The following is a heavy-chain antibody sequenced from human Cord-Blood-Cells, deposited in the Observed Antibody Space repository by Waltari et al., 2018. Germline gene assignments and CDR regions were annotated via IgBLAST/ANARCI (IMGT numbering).Heavy chain of an antibody. V-gene: IGHV3-53*01. J-gene: IGHJ4*02. CDR1: GFTVSSNY. CDR3: IAVAGDY. CDR2: IYSGGST. D-gene: IGHD6-19*01. Sequence: EVQLVESGGGLIQHGGSLSRLCAASGFTVSSNYMSWVRQAPGKGLEWVSVIYSGGSTYYADSVKGRFTISRDNSKNTLYLQMNSLRAEDTAVYYCIAVAGDYWGQGTLVTVSS.